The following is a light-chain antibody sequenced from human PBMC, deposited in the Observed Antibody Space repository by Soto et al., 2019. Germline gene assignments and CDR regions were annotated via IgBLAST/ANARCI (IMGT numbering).Light chain of an antibody. Sequence: QLVLTQSSSASASLGSSVKLTCTRSSGHSSYINAGHQQQPGKAPRYLMNLEGSGNYNKWSGVPDRFSGSSSGADRYLTISNLQYEDEADYYCETWDSNTLVFGGGTKLTVL. CDR3: ETWDSNTLV. V-gene: IGLV4-60*02. CDR1: SGHSSYI. J-gene: IGLJ3*02. CDR2: LEGSGNY.